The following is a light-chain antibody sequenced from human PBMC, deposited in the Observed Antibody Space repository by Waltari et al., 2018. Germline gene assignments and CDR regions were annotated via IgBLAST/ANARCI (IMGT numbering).Light chain of an antibody. CDR3: QQYGRSPYT. CDR1: QSLSSTY. J-gene: IGKJ2*01. Sequence: EIVSTPSPGTLSLSPGESATLSCRASQSLSSTYLAWYQQKPGQAPRLLIYGASSSANGIPDRFSGSGSGTDFTLSISRLEPEDSAVYYCQQYGRSPYTFGQGTKLEIK. CDR2: GAS. V-gene: IGKV3-20*01.